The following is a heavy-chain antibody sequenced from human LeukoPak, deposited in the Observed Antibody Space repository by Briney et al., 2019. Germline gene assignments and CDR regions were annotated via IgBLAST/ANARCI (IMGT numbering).Heavy chain of an antibody. CDR1: VGSITSGEYY. J-gene: IGHJ2*01. CDR3: ARRDGDYWYFDL. V-gene: IGHV4-30-4*01. CDR2: IYYSGST. D-gene: IGHD4-17*01. Sequence: SQTLSLTCTVSVGSITSGEYYWSWIRQPPGKALEWLGYIYYSGSTYYNPSLKRRVTISVDTSKNQFSLKLSSVTAADTAVYYCARRDGDYWYFDLWGRGTLVTVSS.